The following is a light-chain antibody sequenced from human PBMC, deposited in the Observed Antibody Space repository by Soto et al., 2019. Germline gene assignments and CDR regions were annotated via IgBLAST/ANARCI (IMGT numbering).Light chain of an antibody. J-gene: IGKJ5*01. CDR2: DTS. Sequence: EILMTQSPATVSMSPGERATLSCRASQSVSRKLAWYQHKPGQAPRLLIYDTSTRAADIPARFSGSGSGTDFTLTISSLQSEDFAVYYCQQYNHWRSISFGQGTRLESK. CDR1: QSVSRK. CDR3: QQYNHWRSIS. V-gene: IGKV3-15*01.